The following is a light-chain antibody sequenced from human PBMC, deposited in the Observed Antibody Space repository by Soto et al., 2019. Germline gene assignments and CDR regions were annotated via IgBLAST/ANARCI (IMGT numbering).Light chain of an antibody. J-gene: IGKJ5*01. CDR1: QSISSY. V-gene: IGKV1-39*01. CDR3: QQYSNWPPIT. Sequence: DIQMTQSPSSLSASVGDRVTITCRASQSISSYLNWYQQKPGKAPKLLIYAASSLQSGVPSRFSGSGSGTEFTLTISSLQSEDFAVYYCQQYSNWPPITFGQGTRLEI. CDR2: AAS.